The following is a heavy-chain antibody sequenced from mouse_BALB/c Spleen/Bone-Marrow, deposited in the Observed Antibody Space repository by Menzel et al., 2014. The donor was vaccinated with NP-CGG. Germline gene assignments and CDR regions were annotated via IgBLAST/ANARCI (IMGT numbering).Heavy chain of an antibody. Sequence: VQLQQSGPGLVQPSQSLSITCTVSGFSLTSYGLHWVRQSPGKGLEWLGVIWSGGTTDYNAPFISRLSISKDNSKSXVFFKMNSLQANDTAIYYCARNPIRRNAMDYWGQGTSVTVSS. CDR1: GFSLTSYG. D-gene: IGHD2-12*01. V-gene: IGHV2-2*02. CDR2: IWSGGTT. J-gene: IGHJ4*01. CDR3: ARNPIRRNAMDY.